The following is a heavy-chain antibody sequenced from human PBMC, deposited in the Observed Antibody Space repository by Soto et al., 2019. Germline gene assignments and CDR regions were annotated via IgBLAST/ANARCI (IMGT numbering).Heavy chain of an antibody. V-gene: IGHV1-69*08. Sequence: HVQLVQSGAEVKKPGSSVKVSCQASGDTFSTHTITWVRQAPGQGLEWVGRIIPMMGITDYAQKFQGRVTITADKTTSTAYMELRSLRSEDTALYYCARDQYCSSSTCFGYAEFWGTGTTVTVSS. CDR3: ARDQYCSSSTCFGYAEF. CDR1: GDTFSTHT. J-gene: IGHJ6*03. CDR2: IIPMMGIT. D-gene: IGHD2-2*01.